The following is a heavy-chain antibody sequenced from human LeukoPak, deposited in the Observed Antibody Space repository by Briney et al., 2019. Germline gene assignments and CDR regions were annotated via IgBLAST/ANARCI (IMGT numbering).Heavy chain of an antibody. V-gene: IGHV3-21*01. J-gene: IGHJ4*02. CDR1: GFIFSSNS. D-gene: IGHD6-19*01. CDR3: ARPPSTSAWSNSVDD. Sequence: GGSLRLTCAASGFIFSSNSMNWVRQAPGKGLEWVASISGSSSNKYYADSVQGRLTISRDNAKNSLYLQMGSLRAEDTAVYYCARPPSTSAWSNSVDDWGQGTLDTVSS. CDR2: ISGSSSNK.